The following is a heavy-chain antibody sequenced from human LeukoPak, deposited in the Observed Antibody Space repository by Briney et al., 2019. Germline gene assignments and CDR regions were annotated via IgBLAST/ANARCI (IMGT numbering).Heavy chain of an antibody. D-gene: IGHD3-9*01. Sequence: ASVKVSFKASGYTFTSYGISWVRQAPGQGLEWMGWVSAYNGDTNYAQKFQGRVTMTTDTSTNTGYMELWSLGSDDTAVYYCARSTGYQKYYFGYWGQGTLVTVSS. V-gene: IGHV1-18*01. CDR2: VSAYNGDT. J-gene: IGHJ4*02. CDR1: GYTFTSYG. CDR3: ARSTGYQKYYFGY.